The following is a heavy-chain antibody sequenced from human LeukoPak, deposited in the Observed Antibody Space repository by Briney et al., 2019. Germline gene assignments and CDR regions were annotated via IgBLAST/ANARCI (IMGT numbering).Heavy chain of an antibody. CDR1: GGSFSGYY. CDR3: ARGLKSALTYGSGTYAYYFDY. CDR2: INHSGST. V-gene: IGHV4-34*01. Sequence: SSETLSLTCAVYGGSFSGYYWSWIRQPPGKGLEWIGEINHSGSTNYNPSLKSRVTISVDTSKNQFSLKLSSVTAADTAVYYCARGLKSALTYGSGTYAYYFDYRGQGTLVTVSS. D-gene: IGHD3-10*01. J-gene: IGHJ4*02.